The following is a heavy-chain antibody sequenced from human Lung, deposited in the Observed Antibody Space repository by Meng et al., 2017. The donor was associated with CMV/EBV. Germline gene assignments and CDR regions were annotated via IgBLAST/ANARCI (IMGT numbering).Heavy chain of an antibody. CDR1: GFTFSDYY. CDR3: ARGHYGMDV. CDR2: ISYSADTM. Sequence: LTCVASGFTFSDYYMSWIRQAPGKGLEWVSYISYSADTMDYADSVSGRFTISRDNAENSLFLQMNSLTVDDSAIYYCARGHYGMDVWGQGTTVTVSS. V-gene: IGHV3-11*01. J-gene: IGHJ6*02.